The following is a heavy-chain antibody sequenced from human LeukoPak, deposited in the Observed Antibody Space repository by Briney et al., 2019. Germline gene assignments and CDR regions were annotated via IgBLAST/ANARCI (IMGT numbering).Heavy chain of an antibody. CDR1: GGTFSSYA. CDR3: ARGAAADALFYPVFDY. CDR2: IIPIFGTA. Sequence: PSVNLTCKASGGTFSSYAISWVRLAPGQGLEWMGGIIPIFGTANYAQKFQGRVTITADESTSTAYMELSSLRSEDTAVYYCARGAAADALFYPVFDYWGERTLVTVSS. J-gene: IGHJ4*02. V-gene: IGHV1-69*13. D-gene: IGHD6-13*01.